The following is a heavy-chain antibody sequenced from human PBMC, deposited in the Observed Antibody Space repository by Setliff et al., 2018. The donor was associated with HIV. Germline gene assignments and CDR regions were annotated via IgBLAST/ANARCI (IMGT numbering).Heavy chain of an antibody. D-gene: IGHD3-3*01. J-gene: IGHJ4*02. CDR1: GGSTTSGGYY. CDR3: AGFSYNFWVYRFDH. CDR2: IYYSGST. V-gene: IGHV4-31*03. Sequence: KASETLSLTCSVSGGSTTSGGYYWSWIRQHPGKGLEYIGHIYYSGSTYYNPSLKSRVTMSIDTSTQQFFLNVTSVTAADTAVYYCAGFSYNFWVYRFDHWGQGALVTVSS.